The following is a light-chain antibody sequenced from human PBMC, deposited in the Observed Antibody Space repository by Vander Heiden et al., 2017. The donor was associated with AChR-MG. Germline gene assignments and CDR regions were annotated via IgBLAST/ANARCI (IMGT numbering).Light chain of an antibody. V-gene: IGKV1-5*03. CDR1: QSISSW. CDR2: KAS. CDR3: LQDNSYWT. Sequence: DIQMTQSPSTLSASVGDRVTITCRASQSISSWLAWYQQKPGKAPKVLIYKASSLESGVPSRFSGSGSGTEFTLTISSLQPDDFATYYFLQDNSYWTFGQGTKVEIK. J-gene: IGKJ1*01.